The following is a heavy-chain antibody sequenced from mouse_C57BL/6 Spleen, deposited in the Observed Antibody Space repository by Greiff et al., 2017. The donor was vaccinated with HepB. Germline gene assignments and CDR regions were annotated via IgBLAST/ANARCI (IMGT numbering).Heavy chain of an antibody. Sequence: VQLQQSGAELARPGASVKMSCKASGYTFTSYTMHWVKQRPGQGLEWIGYINPSSGYTKYNQKFKAKATLTADKSSSTAYMQLSSLTSEDSAVYYCARSGSSHYYAMDYWGQGTSVTVSS. D-gene: IGHD1-1*01. CDR2: INPSSGYT. V-gene: IGHV1-4*01. J-gene: IGHJ4*01. CDR1: GYTFTSYT. CDR3: ARSGSSHYYAMDY.